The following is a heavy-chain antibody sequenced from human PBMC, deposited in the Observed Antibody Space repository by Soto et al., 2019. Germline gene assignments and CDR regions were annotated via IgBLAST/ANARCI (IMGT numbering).Heavy chain of an antibody. V-gene: IGHV4-59*01. D-gene: IGHD6-6*01. CDR2: IYYSGST. CDR1: GGSISSYY. Sequence: QVQLQESGPGLVKPSETLSLTCTVSGGSISSYYWSWIRQPPGKGLEWIGYIYYSGSTNYNPSLKSRVTISVDTSKNQFSLKRSSVTAADTAVYYCARARGIAARPFVHYYYYMDVWGKGTTVTVSS. CDR3: ARARGIAARPFVHYYYYMDV. J-gene: IGHJ6*03.